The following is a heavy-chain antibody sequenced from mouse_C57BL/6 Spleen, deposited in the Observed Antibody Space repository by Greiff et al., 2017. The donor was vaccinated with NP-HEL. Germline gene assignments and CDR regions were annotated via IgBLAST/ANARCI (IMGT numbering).Heavy chain of an antibody. CDR3: ALGGNRYYYAMDY. V-gene: IGHV1-72*01. J-gene: IGHJ4*01. CDR2: IDPNSGGT. D-gene: IGHD2-1*01. Sequence: QVQLKQPGAELVKPGASVKLSCKASGYTFTSYWMHWVKQRPGRGLEWIGRIDPNSGGTKYNEKFKSKATLTVDKPSSTAYMQLSSLTSEDSAVYYCALGGNRYYYAMDYWGQGTSVTVSS. CDR1: GYTFTSYW.